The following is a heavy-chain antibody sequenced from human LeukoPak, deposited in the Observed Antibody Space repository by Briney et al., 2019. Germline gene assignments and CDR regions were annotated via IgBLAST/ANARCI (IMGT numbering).Heavy chain of an antibody. CDR2: ISYDGSNK. V-gene: IGHV3-30-3*01. CDR1: GFTFSIYA. J-gene: IGHJ4*02. CDR3: ARGQYHYDTSGYYADY. Sequence: GGSLRLSCAGSGFTFSIYAMHWVRQAPGKGLEWVAVISYDGSNKYYADPVKGRFTISRDNSKNTLYLQVNSLRAEDTAVYYCARGQYHYDTSGYYADYWGQGTLVTVSS. D-gene: IGHD3-22*01.